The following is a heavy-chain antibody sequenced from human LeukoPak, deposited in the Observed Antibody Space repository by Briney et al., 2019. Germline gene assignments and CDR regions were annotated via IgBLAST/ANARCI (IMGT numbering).Heavy chain of an antibody. CDR1: GDSVSSNSAA. D-gene: IGHD6-19*01. CDR2: TYYRSKWYN. CDR3: ARGGYSSGWAVWFDY. Sequence: SQTLSLTCAISGDSVSSNSAAWNWIRQSPSRGLEWLGRTYYRSKWYNDYAVSVKSRITINPDTSKNQFSLQLNSATPEDTAVYYCARGGYSSGWAVWFDYWGQGTLVTVSS. V-gene: IGHV6-1*01. J-gene: IGHJ4*02.